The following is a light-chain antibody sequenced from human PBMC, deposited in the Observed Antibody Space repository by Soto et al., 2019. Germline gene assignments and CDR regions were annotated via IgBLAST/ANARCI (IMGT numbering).Light chain of an antibody. V-gene: IGKV3-15*01. J-gene: IGKJ1*01. Sequence: EIVMTQSPATLSVSLGERATLSCRASQSVSSNLAWYQQKPGQAPRLLIYGASTRATGIPARFSGSGSGTEFTLTISSLQSEDFAVYYCQQYNNWPETFGQGTKVE. CDR2: GAS. CDR1: QSVSSN. CDR3: QQYNNWPET.